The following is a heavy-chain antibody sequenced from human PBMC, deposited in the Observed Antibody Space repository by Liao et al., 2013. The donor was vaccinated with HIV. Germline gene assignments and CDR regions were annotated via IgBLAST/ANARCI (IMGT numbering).Heavy chain of an antibody. V-gene: IGHV4-59*01. Sequence: QVQLQESGPGLVKPSETLSLTCTVSGGSISSYYWSWIRQPPGKGLEWIGHIYSSGSTSYNPSLISRVSVSIDTPKNQFSLKLTSVTAADTAFYYCARIRAYDHGDYLSFYYFDYWGQGTLVTVSS. D-gene: IGHD4-17*01. CDR1: GGSISSYY. J-gene: IGHJ4*02. CDR3: ARIRAYDHGDYLSFYYFDY. CDR2: IYSSGST.